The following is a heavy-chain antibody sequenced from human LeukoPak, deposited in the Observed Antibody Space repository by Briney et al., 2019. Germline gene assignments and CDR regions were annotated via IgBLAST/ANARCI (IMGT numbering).Heavy chain of an antibody. CDR3: ARSGYSYGPGAFDI. V-gene: IGHV3-30-3*01. CDR1: GFTFSSYA. J-gene: IGHJ3*02. D-gene: IGHD5-18*01. CDR2: ISYDGSNK. Sequence: GGSLRLSCAASGFTFSSYAMHWVRQAPGKGLEWVAVISYDGSNKYYADSVKGRFTISRDNSKNTLYLQMNSLRAEDTAVYYCARSGYSYGPGAFDIWGQGTMVTVSS.